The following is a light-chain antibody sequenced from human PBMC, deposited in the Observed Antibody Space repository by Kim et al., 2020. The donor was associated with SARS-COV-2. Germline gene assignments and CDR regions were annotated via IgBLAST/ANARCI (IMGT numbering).Light chain of an antibody. J-gene: IGLJ3*02. CDR2: YDN. V-gene: IGLV3-21*04. CDR1: NIGSRS. Sequence: SYELTQPPSVSVAPGKTARVTCGGNNIGSRSVHWYQQKPGQAPVLVIYYDNDRPSGIPERFSGSKSENTATLTISRVEAGDEADYSCQVWDSSSDDKVFGGGTQLTVL. CDR3: QVWDSSSDDKV.